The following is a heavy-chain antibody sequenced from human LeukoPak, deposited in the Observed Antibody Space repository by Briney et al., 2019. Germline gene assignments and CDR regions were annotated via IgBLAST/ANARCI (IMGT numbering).Heavy chain of an antibody. CDR1: GFTFISYW. V-gene: IGHV3-74*01. Sequence: GGSLRLSCAASGFTFISYWMHWVRQAPGKELVWVSRINGYGSSTDFADSVKGRFTISRDNAKNTLYLQMNSLRAEDTAVYYCARDAPGNTALDYWGQGTLVTVSS. CDR2: INGYGSST. CDR3: ARDAPGNTALDY. D-gene: IGHD5-18*01. J-gene: IGHJ4*02.